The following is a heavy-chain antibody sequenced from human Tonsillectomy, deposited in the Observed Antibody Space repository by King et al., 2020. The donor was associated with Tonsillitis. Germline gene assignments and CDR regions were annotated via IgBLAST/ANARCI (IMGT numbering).Heavy chain of an antibody. D-gene: IGHD1-26*01. Sequence: QVQLQESGPGLAKPSQTLSLTCTVSGASIGSGDRYWSWLRQPAGKGLEWIGRIHSSGRNTYNPSLKSRVTISVDTSRNQFSLNVRSVTAADTALYYCARDRGWDEVSSFDYWGRGALVTVSS. V-gene: IGHV4-61*02. CDR2: IHSSGRN. CDR1: GASIGSGDRY. J-gene: IGHJ4*02. CDR3: ARDRGWDEVSSFDY.